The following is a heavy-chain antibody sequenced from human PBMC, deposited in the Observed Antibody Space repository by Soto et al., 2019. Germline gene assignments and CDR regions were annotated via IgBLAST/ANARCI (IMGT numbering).Heavy chain of an antibody. V-gene: IGHV3-21*04. CDR2: ISSDSSYI. CDR1: GFTFSSYS. D-gene: IGHD3-10*01. Sequence: GGSLRLSCAASGFTFSSYSMNWVRQAPGKGLEWVSSISSDSSYIYYADSVKGRFTISRDNAKNTLYLQMNSLRDGDTAVYYCARGFSAGKGSPPDYWGQGTLVTVSS. CDR3: ARGFSAGKGSPPDY. J-gene: IGHJ4*02.